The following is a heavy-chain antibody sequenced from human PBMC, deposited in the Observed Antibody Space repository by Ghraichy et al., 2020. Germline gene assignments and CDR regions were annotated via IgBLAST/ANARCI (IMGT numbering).Heavy chain of an antibody. D-gene: IGHD5-18*01. J-gene: IGHJ6*02. V-gene: IGHV3-66*01. CDR2: IYSGGST. CDR1: GFTVSSNY. CDR3: ARSPYSYGVPYYYYGMDV. Sequence: GGSLRLSCAASGFTVSSNYMSWVRQAPGKGLEWVSVIYSGGSTYYADSVKGRFTISRDNSKNTLYLQMNSLRAEDTAVYYCARSPYSYGVPYYYYGMDVWGQGTTSPSP.